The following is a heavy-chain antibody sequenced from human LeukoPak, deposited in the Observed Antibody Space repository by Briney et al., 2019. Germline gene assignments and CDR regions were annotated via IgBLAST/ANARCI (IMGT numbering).Heavy chain of an antibody. J-gene: IGHJ4*02. V-gene: IGHV4-39*07. D-gene: IGHD2-15*01. Sequence: PSETLSLTCTVSGGSISSSSYYWGWIRQPPGKGLEWIGSIYYSGSTYYNPSLKSRVTISVDTSKNQFSLKLSSVTAADTAVYYCARDYNEGSGGSCYFDYWGQGTLVTVSS. CDR2: IYYSGST. CDR3: ARDYNEGSGGSCYFDY. CDR1: GGSISSSSYY.